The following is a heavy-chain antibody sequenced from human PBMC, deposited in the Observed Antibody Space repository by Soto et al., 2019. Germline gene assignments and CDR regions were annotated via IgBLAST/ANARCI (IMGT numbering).Heavy chain of an antibody. Sequence: ASLKGYWKSAGYAYTGYDIHSVRPDPGQGVEWMGWINPNSGGTNYAQKFPGRVTMTRDTSISTAYMELSRLRSDDTAVYYCARVRRVAARPVYYYGMDVWGQGTTVPGSS. V-gene: IGHV1-2*02. D-gene: IGHD6-6*01. CDR1: GYAYTGYD. CDR2: INPNSGGT. J-gene: IGHJ6*02. CDR3: ARVRRVAARPVYYYGMDV.